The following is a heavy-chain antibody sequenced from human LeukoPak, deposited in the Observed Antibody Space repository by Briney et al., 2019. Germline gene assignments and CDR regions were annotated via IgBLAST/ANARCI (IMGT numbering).Heavy chain of an antibody. V-gene: IGHV3-15*01. CDR3: TTENPTDF. CDR1: GFPFTNAW. Sequence: GGSLRLSCAASGFPFTNAWMSWVRQAPGKGLEWVGRIKSKSDGETTDYAAPVKGRFTNTRDDSENTLYLQVNTVKNEDTAVYYCTTENPTDFWGQGTLVTVSS. J-gene: IGHJ4*02. CDR2: IKSKSDGETT.